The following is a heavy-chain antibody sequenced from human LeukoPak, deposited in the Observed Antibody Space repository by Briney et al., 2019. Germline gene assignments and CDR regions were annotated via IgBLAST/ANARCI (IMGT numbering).Heavy chain of an antibody. J-gene: IGHJ4*02. Sequence: SETLSLTCTVSGGSISSGGYYWSWIRQPPGKGLEWIGYIYYSGSTNYNPSLKSRVTISVDTSKNQFSLKLSSVTAADTAVYYCASGDSSGWYYFDYWGQGTLVTVSS. V-gene: IGHV4-61*08. CDR1: GGSISSGGYY. CDR2: IYYSGST. CDR3: ASGDSSGWYYFDY. D-gene: IGHD6-19*01.